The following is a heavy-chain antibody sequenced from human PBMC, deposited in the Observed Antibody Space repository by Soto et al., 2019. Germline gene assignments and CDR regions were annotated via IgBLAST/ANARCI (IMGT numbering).Heavy chain of an antibody. D-gene: IGHD3-10*01. Sequence: GGSLRLSCAASGFTFSDYYMNWIRQAPGKGLEWISYISSGGITMYYADSVKGRFTISRDNAKNSLYLQMNSLRAEDTAVYYCARGSPGDYWGQGT. V-gene: IGHV3-11*01. CDR2: ISSGGITM. J-gene: IGHJ4*02. CDR1: GFTFSDYY. CDR3: ARGSPGDY.